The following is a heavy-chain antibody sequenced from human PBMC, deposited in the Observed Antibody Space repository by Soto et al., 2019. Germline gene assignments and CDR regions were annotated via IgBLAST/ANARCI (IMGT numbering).Heavy chain of an antibody. V-gene: IGHV3-30*18. CDR1: GFTFRSYD. CDR3: AKPIVAAGYYGMDV. CDR2: ISFDGVKK. Sequence: GGSMRLSCAASGFTFRSYDMHWVRQAPGKGLEWMGVISFDGVKKYYADSVKGRFTISRDSSKNKLYLQMNRLRAEDTAVYYCAKPIVAAGYYGMDVWGQGTTVTVSS. J-gene: IGHJ6*02. D-gene: IGHD6-13*01.